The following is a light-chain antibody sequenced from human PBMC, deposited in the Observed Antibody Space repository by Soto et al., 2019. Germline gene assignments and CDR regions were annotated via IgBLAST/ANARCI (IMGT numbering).Light chain of an antibody. CDR3: QTYNNWPPYT. Sequence: EIVMTQSPATLSVSPGERATLSCRASQSVSSNLAWYQQKPGQAPRLLIYGASTRATGIPARFSGSGSGTDFTLTISSLQSVDFAVYYCQTYNNWPPYTFGQGTKLEI. CDR1: QSVSSN. J-gene: IGKJ2*01. V-gene: IGKV3-15*01. CDR2: GAS.